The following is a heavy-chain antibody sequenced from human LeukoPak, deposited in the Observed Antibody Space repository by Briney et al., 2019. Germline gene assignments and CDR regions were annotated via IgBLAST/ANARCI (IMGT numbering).Heavy chain of an antibody. V-gene: IGHV4-61*02. Sequence: PSETLSLTCTVSGGSISSGSYYWSWIRQPAGKGLEWIGRIYTSGSTNYNPSLKSRVTISVDTSKNQFSLKLSSVTAADTAVYYCARDRRERDCSSTSCQKTVTYNWFDPWGQGTLVTVSS. CDR2: IYTSGST. J-gene: IGHJ5*02. CDR1: GGSISSGSYY. D-gene: IGHD2-2*01. CDR3: ARDRRERDCSSTSCQKTVTYNWFDP.